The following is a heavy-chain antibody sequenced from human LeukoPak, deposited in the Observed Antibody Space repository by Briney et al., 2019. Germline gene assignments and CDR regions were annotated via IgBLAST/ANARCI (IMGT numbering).Heavy chain of an antibody. V-gene: IGHV3-21*01. J-gene: IGHJ4*02. D-gene: IGHD2-2*01. CDR1: GFTFSSYS. CDR2: ISSSSSYI. Sequence: GGSLRLSCAASGFTFSSYSMNWVRQAPGKGLEWVSSISSSSSYIYYADSVKGRFTISRDNAKNSLYLQMNSLRAEDTAVYYCARGEATGVEDWGVPAAITNLFSHTGPFDYWGQGTLVTLSS. CDR3: ARGEATGVEDWGVPAAITNLFSHTGPFDY.